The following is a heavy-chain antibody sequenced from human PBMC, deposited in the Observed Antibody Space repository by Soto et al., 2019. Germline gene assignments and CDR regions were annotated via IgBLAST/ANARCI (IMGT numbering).Heavy chain of an antibody. Sequence: EVQLVESGGVVVQPGGSLRLSCAASGFTFDDYTMHWVRQAPGKGLEWGSLISWDGGSTYYADSVKGRFTISRDNSKNCLYLQMNSLRTEDTALYYCAKDRRGYSYGPFDYWGQGTLVTVSS. CDR1: GFTFDDYT. CDR3: AKDRRGYSYGPFDY. CDR2: ISWDGGST. V-gene: IGHV3-43*01. D-gene: IGHD5-18*01. J-gene: IGHJ4*02.